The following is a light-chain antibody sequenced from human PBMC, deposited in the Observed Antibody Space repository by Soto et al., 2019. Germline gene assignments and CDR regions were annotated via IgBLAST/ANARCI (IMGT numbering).Light chain of an antibody. CDR2: AAS. Sequence: EIVLTQSPATLSLSPGERATLSCRASQSVSSYLAWYQQIPGQAPRLLIYAASNRATGIPARFSGSGSGTDFTLTISCLQSEDFATYYCQQYYSYPRTFGQGTKVEIK. J-gene: IGKJ1*01. CDR3: QQYYSYPRT. CDR1: QSVSSY. V-gene: IGKV3-11*01.